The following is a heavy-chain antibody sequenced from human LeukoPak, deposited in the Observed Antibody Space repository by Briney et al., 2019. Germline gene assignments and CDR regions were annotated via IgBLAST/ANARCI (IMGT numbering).Heavy chain of an antibody. Sequence: GASVKVSCKASGYTFTGYYMHWVRQAPGQGLEWMGWINPNSGGTNYAQKFQGRVTMTRDTSISTAYMELSRLRSDDTAVYYCARGKVDFWSGYGLYYFDYWCQGTLVTVSS. CDR2: INPNSGGT. CDR3: ARGKVDFWSGYGLYYFDY. CDR1: GYTFTGYY. D-gene: IGHD3-3*01. V-gene: IGHV1-2*02. J-gene: IGHJ4*02.